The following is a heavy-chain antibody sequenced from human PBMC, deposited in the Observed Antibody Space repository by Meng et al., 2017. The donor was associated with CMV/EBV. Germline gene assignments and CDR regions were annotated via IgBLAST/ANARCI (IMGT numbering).Heavy chain of an antibody. CDR3: ARDRSSYYYYYGMDV. J-gene: IGHJ6*02. CDR1: GFTFSSYW. V-gene: IGHV3-30*03. CDR2: ISYDGSNK. D-gene: IGHD5-18*01. Sequence: GESLKISCAASGFTFSSYWMSWVRQAPGKGLEWVAVISYDGSNKYYADSVKGRFTISRDNSKNTLYLQMNSLRAEDTAVYYCARDRSSYYYYYGMDVWGQGTTVTVSS.